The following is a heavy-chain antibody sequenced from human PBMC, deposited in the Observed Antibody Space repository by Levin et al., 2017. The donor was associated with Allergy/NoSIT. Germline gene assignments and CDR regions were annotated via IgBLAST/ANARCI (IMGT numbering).Heavy chain of an antibody. CDR1: GGSISSYY. V-gene: IGHV4-59*01. CDR3: ARVINVLRYFDVNWFDP. CDR2: IYYSGST. D-gene: IGHD3-9*01. Sequence: PSETLSLTCTVSGGSISSYYWSWIRQPPGKGLEWIGYIYYSGSTNYNPSLKSRVTISVDTSKNQFSLKLSSVTAADTAVYYCARVINVLRYFDVNWFDPWGQGTLVTVSS. J-gene: IGHJ5*02.